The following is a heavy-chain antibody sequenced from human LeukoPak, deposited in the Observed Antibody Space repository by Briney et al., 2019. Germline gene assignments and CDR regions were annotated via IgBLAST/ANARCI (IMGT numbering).Heavy chain of an antibody. CDR2: IWYDGSNK. D-gene: IGHD1-14*01. J-gene: IGHJ5*02. Sequence: GGSLRLSCAASGFTFSSYGMHWVRQAPGKGLEWVAVIWYDGSNKYYADSVKGRFTISRDNSKNTPYLQMNSLRAEDTAVYYCTRGSGTDWFDPWGQGTLVTVSP. CDR3: TRGSGTDWFDP. CDR1: GFTFSSYG. V-gene: IGHV3-33*01.